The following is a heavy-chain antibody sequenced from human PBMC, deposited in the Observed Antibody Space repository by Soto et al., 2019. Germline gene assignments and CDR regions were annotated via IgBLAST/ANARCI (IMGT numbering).Heavy chain of an antibody. D-gene: IGHD1-26*01. CDR2: IIPVFGIV. V-gene: IGHV1-69*17. J-gene: IGHJ6*02. Sequence: QVHLLLQSGAEVKKPGSSVKVSCKASGGNPSNSAISWVRQAPGQGLEWMGGIIPVFGIVSYAQNFQGRVPSPGADLRRTAYRGRGSRGSGDRAVFFGGGGRIVGGGGRAYYGMAVWGQGPRSPSP. CDR3: GGGRIVGGGGRAYYGMAV. CDR1: GGNPSNSA.